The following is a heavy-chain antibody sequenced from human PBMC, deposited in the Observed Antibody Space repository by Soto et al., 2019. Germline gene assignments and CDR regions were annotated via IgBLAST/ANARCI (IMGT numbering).Heavy chain of an antibody. CDR1: GFTFSSYG. CDR3: ARERPEWDDSSALDAFDI. D-gene: IGHD3-22*01. V-gene: IGHV3-33*01. CDR2: IWYDGSNK. J-gene: IGHJ3*02. Sequence: GGSLRLSCAASGFTFSSYGMHWVRQAPGKGLEWVAVIWYDGSNKYYADSVKGRFTISRDNSKNTLYLQMNSLRAEDTAVYYCARERPEWDDSSALDAFDIWGQGTMVTVSS.